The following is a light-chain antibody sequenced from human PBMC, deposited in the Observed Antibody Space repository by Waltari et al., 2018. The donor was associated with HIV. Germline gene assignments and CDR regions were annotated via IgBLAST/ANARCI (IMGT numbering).Light chain of an antibody. Sequence: SSELTQDPAVSVALGQTVRITCQGDSLRSYYASRYQQKPGQAPVLVIYGKNNRPSGIPDRFSGSSSGNTASLTITGAQAEDEADYYCNSRDSSGNVVFGGGTKLTVL. CDR1: SLRSYY. CDR2: GKN. V-gene: IGLV3-19*01. CDR3: NSRDSSGNVV. J-gene: IGLJ2*01.